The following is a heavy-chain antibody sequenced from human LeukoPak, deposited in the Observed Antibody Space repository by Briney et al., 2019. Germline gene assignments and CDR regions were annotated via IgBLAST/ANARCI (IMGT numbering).Heavy chain of an antibody. CDR1: GFTFSSYG. CDR2: IRYDGSNK. J-gene: IGHJ1*01. CDR3: AKAYFSSTRFSSDLYFHH. V-gene: IGHV3-30*02. D-gene: IGHD2-2*01. Sequence: GGSLRLSCAASGFTFSSYGMHWVRKAPGKGLEWVGFIRYDGSNKYYSDSLKGLFTIPRDNSNNTLYLQMNSLIAEDTAVYYCAKAYFSSTRFSSDLYFHHCLQGSLVTVSS.